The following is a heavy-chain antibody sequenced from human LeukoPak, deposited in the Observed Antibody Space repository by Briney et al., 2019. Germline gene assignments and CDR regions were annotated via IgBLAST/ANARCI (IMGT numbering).Heavy chain of an antibody. Sequence: GGSLRLSCAASGFTFSSYWMSWVRQAPGKGLEWVAFIRYDGSNKYYADSVKGRFTISRDNSKNTLYLQKNSLRAEDTAVYYCAKDLPEGNYDYVWGSYRHGGHYSVLDYWGQGTLVTVSS. V-gene: IGHV3-30*02. D-gene: IGHD3-16*02. CDR2: IRYDGSNK. CDR3: AKDLPEGNYDYVWGSYRHGGHYSVLDY. CDR1: GFTFSSYW. J-gene: IGHJ4*02.